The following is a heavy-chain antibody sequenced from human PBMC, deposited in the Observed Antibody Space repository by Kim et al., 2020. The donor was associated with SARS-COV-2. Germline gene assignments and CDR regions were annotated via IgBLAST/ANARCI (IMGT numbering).Heavy chain of an antibody. J-gene: IGHJ6*04. V-gene: IGHV3-21*01. Sequence: GGSLRLSCAASGFTFSSYSMNWVRQAPGKGLEWVSSISSSSSYIYYADSVKGRFTISRDNAKNSLYLQMNSLRAEDTAVYYCALIGCSSTSCYYYYGRDLWGKGTTVTVPS. D-gene: IGHD2-2*01. CDR2: ISSSSSYI. CDR3: ALIGCSSTSCYYYYGRDL. CDR1: GFTFSSYS.